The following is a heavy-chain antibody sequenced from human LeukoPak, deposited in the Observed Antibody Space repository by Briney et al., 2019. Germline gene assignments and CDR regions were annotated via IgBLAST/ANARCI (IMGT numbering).Heavy chain of an antibody. CDR3: ARHVAASVWFDP. CDR2: INPNNGGT. CDR1: GYTFTGYH. V-gene: IGHV1-2*02. Sequence: ASVKVSCKASGYTFTGYHLHWVRQAPGQGLEWMGWINPNNGGTYYAQTFQGRVTMTRDTSISTAYMEVSRLRSDDTAIYYCARHVAASVWFDPWSQGTLVTVSS. J-gene: IGHJ5*02. D-gene: IGHD2-21*01.